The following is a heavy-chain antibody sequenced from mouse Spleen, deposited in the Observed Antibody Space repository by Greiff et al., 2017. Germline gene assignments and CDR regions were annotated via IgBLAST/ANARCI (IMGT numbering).Heavy chain of an antibody. Sequence: QVQLQQSGAELARPGASVKLSCKASGYTFTSYGISWVKQRTGQGLEWIGEIYPRSGNTYYNEKFKGKATLTADKSSSTAYMELRSLTSEDSAVYFCASITTVEPWYGDVWGAGTTVTVSS. V-gene: IGHV1-81*01. CDR2: IYPRSGNT. CDR1: GYTFTSYG. CDR3: ASITTVEPWYGDV. J-gene: IGHJ1*01. D-gene: IGHD1-1*01.